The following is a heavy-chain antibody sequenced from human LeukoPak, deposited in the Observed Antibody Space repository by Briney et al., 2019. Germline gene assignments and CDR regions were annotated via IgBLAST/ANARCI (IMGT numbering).Heavy chain of an antibody. CDR2: INPSGGST. J-gene: IGHJ4*02. CDR1: GYTFTSYY. D-gene: IGHD3/OR15-3a*01. V-gene: IGHV1-46*01. CDR3: ARDRGPRTFDY. Sequence: ASVKVSCKASGYTFTSYYMHWVRQAPAQGLEWMGIINPSGGSTSYAQKFQGRVTMTRDTSTSTVYMELSSLRSEDTAVYYCARDRGPRTFDYWGQGTLVTVSS.